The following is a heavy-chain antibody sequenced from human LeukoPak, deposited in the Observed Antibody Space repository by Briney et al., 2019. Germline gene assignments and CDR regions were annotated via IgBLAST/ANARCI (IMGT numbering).Heavy chain of an antibody. Sequence: GASVKVSCKASGYTFTGYYMHWVRQAPGQGLEWMGRINPNSGGTNYAQKFQGRVTMTRDTSISTAYMELSRLRSDDTAVYYCARVYCTNGVCYRRAFDIWGQRTMVTVSS. D-gene: IGHD2-8*01. CDR3: ARVYCTNGVCYRRAFDI. V-gene: IGHV1-2*06. CDR2: INPNSGGT. J-gene: IGHJ3*02. CDR1: GYTFTGYY.